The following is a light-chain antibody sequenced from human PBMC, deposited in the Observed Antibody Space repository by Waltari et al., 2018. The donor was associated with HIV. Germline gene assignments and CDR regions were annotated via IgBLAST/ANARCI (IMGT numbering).Light chain of an antibody. V-gene: IGLV3-27*01. CDR2: KGT. J-gene: IGLJ2*01. Sequence: SYELTQPSSVSVSPGQTARITCSGDVLAKKHARWFQQKSGQAPLGVSYKGTERPSESPERFAGASAGTTVTLTINGAQVEDEADYYCYSATGDYRVVFGGGTQLTVL. CDR1: VLAKKH. CDR3: YSATGDYRVV.